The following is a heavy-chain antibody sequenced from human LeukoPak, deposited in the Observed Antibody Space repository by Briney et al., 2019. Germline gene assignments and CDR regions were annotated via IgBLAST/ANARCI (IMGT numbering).Heavy chain of an antibody. V-gene: IGHV3-21*01. CDR1: GFTFSTYS. J-gene: IGHJ4*01. CDR2: ISSGPSYI. Sequence: GSLSLSCAASGFTFSTYSMNWVRQAPGKGLEWVSSISSGPSYIYYADSMKGRFTISRDNAKNSLYLQMNSLRAEDTAVYYCARGGYYFDSWGHGTLVTVSS. CDR3: ARGGYYFDS.